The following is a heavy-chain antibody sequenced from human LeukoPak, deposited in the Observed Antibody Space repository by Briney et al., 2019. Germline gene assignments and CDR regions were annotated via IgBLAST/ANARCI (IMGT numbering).Heavy chain of an antibody. CDR3: ARHGRYLDN. Sequence: SETLSLTCTVSGGSISSYDWSWMRQPPGKELEWIGYISNSGSTNYNPSLKSRVTISVDTSKKQFSLKLSSVTAADTAVYYCARHGRYLDNWGQGTVVSVSS. J-gene: IGHJ4*02. CDR1: GGSISSYD. CDR2: ISNSGST. V-gene: IGHV4-59*08. D-gene: IGHD2-15*01.